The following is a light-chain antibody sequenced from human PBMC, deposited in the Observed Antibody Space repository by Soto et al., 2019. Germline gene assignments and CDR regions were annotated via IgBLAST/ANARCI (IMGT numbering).Light chain of an antibody. CDR1: QSISSY. CDR2: AAS. CDR3: QQGYSFPIT. J-gene: IGKJ5*01. V-gene: IGKV1-39*01. Sequence: DIQLTQSPSSLSASLRQRAPIXYRASQSISSYLNWYQQKPGKAPKLLIYAASSLQSGVPARFSGSGSGTDFTLTISSLQPEDFATYYCQQGYSFPITFGQGTRLEIK.